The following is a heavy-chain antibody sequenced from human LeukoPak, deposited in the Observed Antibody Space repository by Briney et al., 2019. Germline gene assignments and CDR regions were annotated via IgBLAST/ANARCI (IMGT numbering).Heavy chain of an antibody. CDR1: GYTFTSYD. Sequence: ASVTVSCTASGYTFTSYDINWVRQATGQGLEWMGWMNPNSGNTGYAQKFQGRVTMTRNTSISTAYMELSSLRSEDTAVYYCARGTEYSSSNFDYWGQGTLVTVSS. CDR2: MNPNSGNT. CDR3: ARGTEYSSSNFDY. J-gene: IGHJ4*02. D-gene: IGHD6-6*01. V-gene: IGHV1-8*01.